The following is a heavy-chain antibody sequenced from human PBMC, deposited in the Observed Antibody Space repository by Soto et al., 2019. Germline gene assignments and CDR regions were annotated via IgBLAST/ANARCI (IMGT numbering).Heavy chain of an antibody. CDR1: GGSISSGGYY. CDR3: ARDIYDSSGYYHNY. J-gene: IGHJ4*02. CDR2: IYYSGST. V-gene: IGHV4-31*03. Sequence: SETLSLTCTVSGGSISSGGYYWSWIRQHPGKGLEWIGYIYYSGSTYYNPSLKSRVTISVDTSKNQFSLKLSSVTAADTAVYYCARDIYDSSGYYHNYWGQGTLVNVSS. D-gene: IGHD3-22*01.